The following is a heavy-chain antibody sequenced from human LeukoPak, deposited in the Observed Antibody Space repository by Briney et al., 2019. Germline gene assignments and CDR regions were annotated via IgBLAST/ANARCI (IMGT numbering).Heavy chain of an antibody. CDR1: GVSIISSY. V-gene: IGHV4-59*01. CDR3: VRGAGRDGFNP. Sequence: SETLSLTCTVSGVSIISSYWSWIRQPPGKGLEWIGYIYYSGDTNYNPSLRGRVTMSVDTSKNQFSLRLTSVTAADTAMYYCVRGAGRDGFNPRGQGTLVTVSP. D-gene: IGHD5-24*01. CDR2: IYYSGDT. J-gene: IGHJ5*02.